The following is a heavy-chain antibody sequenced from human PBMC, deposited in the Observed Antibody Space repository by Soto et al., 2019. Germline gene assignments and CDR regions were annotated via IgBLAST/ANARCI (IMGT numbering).Heavy chain of an antibody. CDR2: IYYSGST. CDR3: ARLRRSGESGYWFDP. J-gene: IGHJ5*02. CDR1: GGSISSYY. D-gene: IGHD3-10*01. Sequence: LETLSLTCTVSGGSISSYYWSWIRQPPGKGLEWIGYIYYSGSTNYNPSLKSRVTISVDTSKNQFSLKLNSVTAADTAIYYCARLRRSGESGYWFDPWGQGTLVTVSS. V-gene: IGHV4-59*01.